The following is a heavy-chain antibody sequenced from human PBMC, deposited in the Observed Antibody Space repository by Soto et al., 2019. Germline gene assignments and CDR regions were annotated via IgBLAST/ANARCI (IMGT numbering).Heavy chain of an antibody. D-gene: IGHD2-8*01. Sequence: ASVKVSCKASGYTFTGYYMHWVRQAPGQGLEWMGWINPNSGGTNYAQKFQGWVTMTRDTSISTAYMELSRLRSDDTAVYYCARGGGDIVLMVCDDAFDIWGQGTMVTVSS. J-gene: IGHJ3*02. CDR3: ARGGGDIVLMVCDDAFDI. CDR2: INPNSGGT. CDR1: GYTFTGYY. V-gene: IGHV1-2*04.